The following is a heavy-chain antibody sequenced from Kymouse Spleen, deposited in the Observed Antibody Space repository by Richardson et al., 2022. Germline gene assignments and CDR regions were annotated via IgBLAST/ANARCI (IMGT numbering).Heavy chain of an antibody. D-gene: IGHD6-6*01. CDR1: GGSISSGGYY. Sequence: QVQLQESGPGLVKPSQTLSLTCTVSGGSISSGGYYWSWIRQHPGKGLEWIGYIYYSGSTYYNPSLKSRVTISVDTSKNQFSLKLSSVTAADTAVYYCARASIAARRWFGEFFDYWGQGTLVTVSS. CDR2: IYYSGST. V-gene: IGHV4-31*03. J-gene: IGHJ4*02. CDR3: ARASIAARRWFGEFFDY.